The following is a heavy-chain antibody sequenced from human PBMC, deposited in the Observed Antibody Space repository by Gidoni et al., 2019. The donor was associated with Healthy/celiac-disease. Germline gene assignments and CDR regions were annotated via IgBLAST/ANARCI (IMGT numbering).Heavy chain of an antibody. CDR3: ARDAAATRIYYYYYYMDV. CDR2: IWYDGSNK. D-gene: IGHD2-15*01. CDR1: GFTLRSYG. Sequence: QLQLVDSGGGVVQPGRSLRLSCAASGFTLRSYGMHWVRQAPGKGLEWVAVIWYDGSNKYYADSVKGRFTISRDNSKNTLYLQMNSLRAEDKAVYYCARDAAATRIYYYYYYMDVWGKGTTVTVSS. V-gene: IGHV3-33*01. J-gene: IGHJ6*03.